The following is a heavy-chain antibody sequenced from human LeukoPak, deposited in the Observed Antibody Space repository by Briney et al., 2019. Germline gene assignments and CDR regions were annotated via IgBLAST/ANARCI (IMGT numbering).Heavy chain of an antibody. J-gene: IGHJ5*02. Sequence: GESLKISCKGSGYSFTSYWIGWVRQMPGKGLEWMGIIYPGDSDTRYSPSFQGQVTISADKSISTAYLQWSSLKASDTAMYYCARRIIGGIAAAGRIDWFDPWGQGTLVTVSS. D-gene: IGHD6-13*01. CDR1: GYSFTSYW. CDR2: IYPGDSDT. V-gene: IGHV5-51*01. CDR3: ARRIIGGIAAAGRIDWFDP.